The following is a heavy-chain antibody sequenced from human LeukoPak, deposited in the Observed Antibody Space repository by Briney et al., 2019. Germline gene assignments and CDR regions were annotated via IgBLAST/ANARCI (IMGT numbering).Heavy chain of an antibody. D-gene: IGHD6-13*01. CDR2: INQDGSEI. CDR1: GFIFSTYW. J-gene: IGHJ4*02. CDR3: ARRGTSSSWAHFDY. V-gene: IGHV3-7*05. Sequence: GGSLRLSCAASGFIFSTYWLTWVRQAPGKGLEWVANINQDGSEIYYVDSVQGRFTISRDNVKNSLYPQMNSLGAEDTAVYYCARRGTSSSWAHFDYWGQGTLVTVSS.